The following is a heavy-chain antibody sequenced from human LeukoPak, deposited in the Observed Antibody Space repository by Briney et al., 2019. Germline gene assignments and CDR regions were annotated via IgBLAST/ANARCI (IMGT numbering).Heavy chain of an antibody. V-gene: IGHV1-69*04. D-gene: IGHD3-22*01. J-gene: IGHJ4*02. CDR1: GGTFSSYA. Sequence: SVKVSCKASGGTFSSYAISWVRQAPGQGLEWMGRIIPILGIANYAQKFQGRVTITADKSTSTAYMELSSLRPEDTAVYYCARVTNPPYYYDSSGNPFDYWGQGTLVTVSS. CDR2: IIPILGIA. CDR3: ARVTNPPYYYDSSGNPFDY.